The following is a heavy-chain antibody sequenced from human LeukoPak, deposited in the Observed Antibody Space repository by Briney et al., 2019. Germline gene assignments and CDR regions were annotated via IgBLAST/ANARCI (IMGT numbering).Heavy chain of an antibody. V-gene: IGHV1-69*04. J-gene: IGHJ5*02. D-gene: IGHD3-22*01. CDR1: GGTFSRYA. Sequence: GASVKVSCKASGGTFSRYAISWVRQAPGQGLEWMGRIIPIFGIANYAQKFQGRVTITADKSTSTAYMELSSLRSEDTAVYYCARGQEITMMTNWFDPWGQGTLVTVSS. CDR3: ARGQEITMMTNWFDP. CDR2: IIPIFGIA.